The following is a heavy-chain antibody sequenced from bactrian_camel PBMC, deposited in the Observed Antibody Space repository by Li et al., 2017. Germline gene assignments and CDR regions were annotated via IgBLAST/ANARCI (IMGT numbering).Heavy chain of an antibody. CDR2: INAGGGTT. Sequence: HVQLVESGGGLVRPGGSLRLSRSPSGFTFANYWMYWVRQAPGKGLEWVSTINAGGGTTTYAESVKGRFTISQDNAENTLYLQLNSLKIEDTAMYYCAYRGPEVDDTWGFVLSVYKYWSQGTQVTV. CDR3: AYRGPEVDDTWGFVLSVYKY. D-gene: IGHD5*01. CDR1: GFTFANYW. J-gene: IGHJ4*01. V-gene: IGHV3S1*01.